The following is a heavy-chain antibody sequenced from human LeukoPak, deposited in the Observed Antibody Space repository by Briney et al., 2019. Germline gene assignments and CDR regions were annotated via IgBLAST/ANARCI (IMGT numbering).Heavy chain of an antibody. V-gene: IGHV1-18*01. Sequence: ASVKVSCKSSGYTFTNFGVTWVRQAPGQGLEWMGLISTYNANTDYALKLQGRVTMTTDTSTSTAYLELRSLRSDDTAVYYCGIVIVPAAAIDYWGQGTLVTVSS. CDR1: GYTFTNFG. D-gene: IGHD2-2*01. J-gene: IGHJ4*02. CDR3: GIVIVPAAAIDY. CDR2: ISTYNANT.